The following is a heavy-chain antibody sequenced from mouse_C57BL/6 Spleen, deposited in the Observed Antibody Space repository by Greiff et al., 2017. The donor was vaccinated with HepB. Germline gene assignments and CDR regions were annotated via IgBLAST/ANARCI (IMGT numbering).Heavy chain of an antibody. V-gene: IGHV1-82*01. CDR1: GYAFSSSW. CDR3: ARSDYGYFDY. Sequence: VQLQQSGPELVKPGASVKISCKASGYAFSSSWMNWVKQSPGKGLEWIGRMYPGDGDTNYNGKFKGKATLTADKSSSTAYMQLSILTSEDSVVYFCARSDYGYFDYWGQGTTLTVSS. J-gene: IGHJ2*01. CDR2: MYPGDGDT. D-gene: IGHD2-4*01.